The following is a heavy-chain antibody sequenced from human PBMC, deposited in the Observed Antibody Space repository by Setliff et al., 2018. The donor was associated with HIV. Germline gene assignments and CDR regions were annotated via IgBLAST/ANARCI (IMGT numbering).Heavy chain of an antibody. CDR2: IYYSGAT. D-gene: IGHD3-10*01. Sequence: SETLSLTCTVSGGSMSSSSYYWGWIRQTPDKGLEWIGIIYYSGATYYNPSLTSRVTISVDTSRNQSSLKLRSVTAADTAAYYCARLGYVSGGFYKTPGPYYFDYWGQGALVTVSS. CDR1: GGSMSSSSYY. J-gene: IGHJ4*02. V-gene: IGHV4-39*01. CDR3: ARLGYVSGGFYKTPGPYYFDY.